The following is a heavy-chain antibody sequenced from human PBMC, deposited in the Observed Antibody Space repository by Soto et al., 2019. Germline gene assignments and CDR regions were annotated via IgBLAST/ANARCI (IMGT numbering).Heavy chain of an antibody. CDR3: ARGVGSSPPRY. D-gene: IGHD1-26*01. CDR2: IYDSGSP. Sequence: SETLSLTCTISGGSISVYYWSWIRQPPGQALEWIGYIYDSGSPYYNPSLRSRVIISADTSKNQISLKLTSATAPDPAGYYCARGVGSSPPRYWGRGTLVTVSS. J-gene: IGHJ4*02. CDR1: GGSISVYY. V-gene: IGHV4-59*01.